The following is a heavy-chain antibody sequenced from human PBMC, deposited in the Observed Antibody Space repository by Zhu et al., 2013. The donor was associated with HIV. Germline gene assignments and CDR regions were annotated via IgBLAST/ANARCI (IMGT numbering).Heavy chain of an antibody. J-gene: IGHJ6*02. CDR2: VSGYDART. Sequence: QVQLVQSGAEVKKPGASVKVSCKASGYTFNNYGITWVRQAPGQGLEWMGWVSGYDARTNYAQRFQGRVIMTTDTSTSTASMELKSLRSDDTAAYFCARGVVGPTGLFYGMDVWGQGTTVTVSS. CDR3: ARGVVGPTGLFYGMDV. CDR1: GYTFNNYG. D-gene: IGHD1-26*01. V-gene: IGHV1-18*01.